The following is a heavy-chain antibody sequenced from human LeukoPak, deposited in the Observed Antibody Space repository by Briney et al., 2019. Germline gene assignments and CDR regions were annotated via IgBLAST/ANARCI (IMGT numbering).Heavy chain of an antibody. V-gene: IGHV3-30*04. CDR2: ISYDGSKK. CDR1: GFTFSNYA. J-gene: IGHJ4*02. Sequence: GSLRLSCAASGFTFSNYAMHWVRQAPGKGLEWVAIISYDGSKKYYADSVKGRFTISRDNSKNTLYLQMNSLRSDDTAVYYCARDFNERIGFFDYWGQGTLVTVSS. D-gene: IGHD2-15*01. CDR3: ARDFNERIGFFDY.